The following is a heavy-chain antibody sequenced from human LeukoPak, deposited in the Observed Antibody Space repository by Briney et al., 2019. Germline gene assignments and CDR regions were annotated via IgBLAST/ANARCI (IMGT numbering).Heavy chain of an antibody. J-gene: IGHJ5*02. V-gene: IGHV3-53*01. Sequence: PGGSLRLSCAASGFTVSSNFMTWVRQAPGKGLEFVSVIYSGGSTYYRKSVKGRFTISRDNSKNTLYLQMNSLRAEDTAVYYCAREMRFDPWGQGTLVTVSS. CDR3: AREMRFDP. CDR2: IYSGGST. CDR1: GFTVSSNF.